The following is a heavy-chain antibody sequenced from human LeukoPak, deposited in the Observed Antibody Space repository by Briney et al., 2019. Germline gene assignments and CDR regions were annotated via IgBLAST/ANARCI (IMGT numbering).Heavy chain of an antibody. Sequence: GASVKVSCKASGYTFTSYGISWVRQAPGQGLEWMGWISAYNGNTNYAQKLQGRVTMTTDTSTSTAYVELRSLRSDDTAVYYCASSDSSSWGYYYYMDVWGKGTTVTVSS. V-gene: IGHV1-18*01. CDR3: ASSDSSSWGYYYYMDV. D-gene: IGHD6-13*01. CDR2: ISAYNGNT. J-gene: IGHJ6*03. CDR1: GYTFTSYG.